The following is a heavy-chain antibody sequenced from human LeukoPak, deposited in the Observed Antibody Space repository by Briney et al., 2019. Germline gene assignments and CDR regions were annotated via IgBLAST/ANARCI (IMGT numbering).Heavy chain of an antibody. V-gene: IGHV2-70*11. CDR3: ARIRHRDYGGYDSFEDY. CDR1: GFSLSTSGMC. Sequence: SGPALVKPTQTLTLTCTFSGFSLSTSGMCVSWIRQPPGKALEWLARIDLDDDKYYSTSLKTRLTISKDTSKNQVVLTMTNMDPVDTATYYCARIRHRDYGGYDSFEDYWGQGTLVTVSS. J-gene: IGHJ4*02. D-gene: IGHD5-12*01. CDR2: IDLDDDK.